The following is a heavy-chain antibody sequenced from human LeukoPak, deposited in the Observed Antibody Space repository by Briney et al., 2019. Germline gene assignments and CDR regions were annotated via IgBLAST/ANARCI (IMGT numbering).Heavy chain of an antibody. CDR1: GGSISSGGYY. CDR3: ARSYGDYGSQAFDI. D-gene: IGHD4-17*01. V-gene: IGHV4-31*03. Sequence: SETLSLTCTVSGGSISSGGYYWSWIRQHPGTGLEWIGYIYYSGSTYYNPSLKSRVTISIDTSKNQFSLKLSSVTAADTAVYYCARSYGDYGSQAFDIWGQGTMVTVSS. CDR2: IYYSGST. J-gene: IGHJ3*02.